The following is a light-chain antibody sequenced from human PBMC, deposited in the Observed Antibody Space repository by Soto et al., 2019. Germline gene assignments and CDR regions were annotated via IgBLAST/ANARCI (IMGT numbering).Light chain of an antibody. V-gene: IGLV2-14*01. Sequence: QSALTQPASVSGSPGQSITISCSRTSSDVGGYNYVSWYQQYPGKAPKLMIYEVNNRPSGVSNRFSGSKSANTASLTISGLQAEDEADYYCSSYTTSSTWVFGGGTKVTVL. CDR2: EVN. CDR1: SSDVGGYNY. CDR3: SSYTTSSTWV. J-gene: IGLJ3*02.